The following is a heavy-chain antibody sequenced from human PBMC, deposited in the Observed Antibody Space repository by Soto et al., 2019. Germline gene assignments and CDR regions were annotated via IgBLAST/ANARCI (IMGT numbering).Heavy chain of an antibody. Sequence: PGGSLRLSCEASGFTFINYAMSWVRQAPGKGLEWVSGIDDSGASTYYADSMKGRFSISRDNSKNTLYLQMHGLRVEDTAVYYCAKDVYRSATISCFDTWGQGTLVTVSS. CDR1: GFTFINYA. CDR2: IDDSGAST. D-gene: IGHD2-21*01. CDR3: AKDVYRSATISCFDT. V-gene: IGHV3-23*01. J-gene: IGHJ5*02.